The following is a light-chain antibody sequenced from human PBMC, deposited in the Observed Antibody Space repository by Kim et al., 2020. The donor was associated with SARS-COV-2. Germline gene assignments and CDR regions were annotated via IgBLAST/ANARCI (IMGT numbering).Light chain of an antibody. CDR3: QQYSSSPAT. J-gene: IGKJ1*01. CDR1: QSVSSNY. CDR2: GAS. Sequence: LAPGERATPSCRASQSVSSNYLAWYQQNPGQAPRLLIYGASSRATGIPDRFSGSGSGTDFTLTITRLEPEDFAVYYCQQYSSSPATFGQGTKVDIK. V-gene: IGKV3-20*01.